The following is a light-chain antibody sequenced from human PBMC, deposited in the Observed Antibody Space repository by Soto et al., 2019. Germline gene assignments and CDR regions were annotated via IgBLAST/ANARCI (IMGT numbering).Light chain of an antibody. CDR1: QSISSY. V-gene: IGKV1-39*01. Sequence: DIQMPQSPSSLSASVGDRVTITCLASQSISSYLNWYQQKPGKAPKLLIYAASSLQSGVPSRFSGSGSGTDFTLTISSLQPEDFATYYCQQSYSTLTWTFGQGTKVDIK. CDR3: QQSYSTLTWT. CDR2: AAS. J-gene: IGKJ1*01.